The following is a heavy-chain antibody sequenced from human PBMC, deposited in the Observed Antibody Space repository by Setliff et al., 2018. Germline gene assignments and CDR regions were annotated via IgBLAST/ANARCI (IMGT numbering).Heavy chain of an antibody. J-gene: IGHJ6*03. CDR3: AREGVGFRFYYAYMDV. CDR1: GFTFNNFA. V-gene: IGHV3-33*01. D-gene: IGHD3-10*01. Sequence: GGSLRLSCAASGFTFNNFAMHWVRQAPGKGLEWVAVIWYDGSNKYYADSVKGRFTISRDNAKNSLYLQMNSLRAEDTAVYYCAREGVGFRFYYAYMDVWGKGTTVTVS. CDR2: IWYDGSNK.